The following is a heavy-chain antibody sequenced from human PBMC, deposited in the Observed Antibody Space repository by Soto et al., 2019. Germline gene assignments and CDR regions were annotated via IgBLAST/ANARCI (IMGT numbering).Heavy chain of an antibody. CDR2: ISSSGDIP. J-gene: IGHJ4*02. CDR3: AKVNSIVGDGDHDY. V-gene: IGHV3-23*01. D-gene: IGHD4-17*01. CDR1: GFTFTNYS. Sequence: EVQLLESGGGLVQPGGSLRLSCAASGFTFTNYSMSWVRQPPGKGLEWVSGISSSGDIPYYADSVKGRFTISRDQSKKTVYLQMNSLRAEDTALYYCAKVNSIVGDGDHDYWGQLTLGSVAS.